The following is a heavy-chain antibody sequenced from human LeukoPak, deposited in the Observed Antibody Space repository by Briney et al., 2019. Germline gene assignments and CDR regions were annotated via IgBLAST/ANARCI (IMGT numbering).Heavy chain of an antibody. CDR1: AASFISSSHH. CDR2: VYYGRTT. D-gene: IGHD5-12*01. V-gene: IGHV4-39*01. CDR3: VRHDGRGGATMGAFDS. J-gene: IGHJ5*01. Sequence: SETLSLTCTVSAASFISSSHHWGWIRQSPGKGLEWIGTVYYGRTTYYNPSLDGRVTISLDTSANHFSLQLNSVTAADTAVYYCVRHDGRGGATMGAFDSWGQGTLVTVSS.